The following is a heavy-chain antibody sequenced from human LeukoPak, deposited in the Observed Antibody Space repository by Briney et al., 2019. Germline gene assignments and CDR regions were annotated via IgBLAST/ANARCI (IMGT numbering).Heavy chain of an antibody. CDR1: GGTFSSHA. Sequence: ASVKVSCKASGGTFSSHAISWVRQAAGQGGEWMGGSIPIFGTANYAQKFQGRVTITADETTSTAYMELSSLRSEDSAVYYCARVTLHQSITMIVVVYDAFDIWGQGTMVTVSS. J-gene: IGHJ3*02. CDR3: ARVTLHQSITMIVVVYDAFDI. D-gene: IGHD3-22*01. CDR2: SIPIFGTA. V-gene: IGHV1-69*13.